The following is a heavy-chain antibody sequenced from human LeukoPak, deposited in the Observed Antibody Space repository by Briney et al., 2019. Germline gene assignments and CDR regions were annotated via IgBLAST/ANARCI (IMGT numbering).Heavy chain of an antibody. Sequence: GGSLRLSCAASGFIVSSNYMSWVRQAPGKGLEWVASITSTSRTILYADSVRGRFIVSRDNAKNTVSLEMNSLRGEDAALYYCARDFPDNSLFDLWGRGTLVSVSS. V-gene: IGHV3-21*06. CDR3: ARDFPDNSLFDL. CDR2: ITSTSRTI. CDR1: GFIVSSNY. J-gene: IGHJ4*02. D-gene: IGHD5-24*01.